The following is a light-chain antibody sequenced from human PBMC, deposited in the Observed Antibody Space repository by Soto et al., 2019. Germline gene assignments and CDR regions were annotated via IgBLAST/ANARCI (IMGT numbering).Light chain of an antibody. J-gene: IGKJ1*01. Sequence: EIVLTQSPGTLSLSPGERATLSCRASQSVSSSYLAWYQQKPGQAPRLLFYGASSRATGIPDRFSGSGSGTDLALTISRLEPEDYAVYYCHQHRNSPPWTFGQGTKVEIK. CDR1: QSVSSSY. V-gene: IGKV3-20*01. CDR2: GAS. CDR3: HQHRNSPPWT.